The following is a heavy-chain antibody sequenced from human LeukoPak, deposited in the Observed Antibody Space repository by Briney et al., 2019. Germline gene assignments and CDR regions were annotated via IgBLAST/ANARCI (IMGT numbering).Heavy chain of an antibody. D-gene: IGHD2-21*02. Sequence: GGSLRLSCAASGFTVSSNYMSWVRQAPGKGLEWVSVIYSGGSTYYADSVKGRCTISRDNSKNTLYLQMNSLRAEDTAVYYCARDRSVTVPFDYWGQGTLVTVSS. V-gene: IGHV3-66*01. CDR3: ARDRSVTVPFDY. CDR2: IYSGGST. J-gene: IGHJ4*02. CDR1: GFTVSSNY.